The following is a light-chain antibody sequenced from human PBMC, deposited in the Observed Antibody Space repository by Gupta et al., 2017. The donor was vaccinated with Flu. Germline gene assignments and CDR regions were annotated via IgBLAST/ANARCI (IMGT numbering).Light chain of an antibody. Sequence: QSVLTQTPSASGTPGQRVTISCSGSGSNVGSNFVNWYQQVAGTAPNLLIYRNNQRPSGVSDRFSGSKSGTSASLAISGLQSEDEADYYCAAWDDSLNSRMFGGGTKLTVL. V-gene: IGLV1-44*01. J-gene: IGLJ3*02. CDR1: GSNVGSNF. CDR2: RNN. CDR3: AAWDDSLNSRM.